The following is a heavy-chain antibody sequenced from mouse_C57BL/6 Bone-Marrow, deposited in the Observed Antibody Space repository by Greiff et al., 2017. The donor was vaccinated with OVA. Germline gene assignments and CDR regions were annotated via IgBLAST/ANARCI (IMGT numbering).Heavy chain of an antibody. CDR3: TILYYYGSSSHYFDY. CDR1: GYTFTSYW. CDR2: IYPGNSDT. D-gene: IGHD1-1*01. V-gene: IGHV1-5*01. Sequence: VQLQQSGTVLARPGASVKMSCKTSGYTFTSYWMHWVKQRPGQGLEWIGAIYPGNSDTSYNQKFKGKAKLTAVTSASTAYMELSSLTNEDSAVYYCTILYYYGSSSHYFDYWGQGTTLTVSS. J-gene: IGHJ2*01.